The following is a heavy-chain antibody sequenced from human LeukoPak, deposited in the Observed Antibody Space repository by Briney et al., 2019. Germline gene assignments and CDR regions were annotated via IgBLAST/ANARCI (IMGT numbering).Heavy chain of an antibody. CDR3: ARVAYGDYVTLDY. D-gene: IGHD4-17*01. V-gene: IGHV4-39*07. CDR1: GGSISSSSYY. Sequence: PSETLSLTCTVSGGSISSSSYYWGWIRQPPGKGLEWIGSIYYSGSTYHNPSLKSRVTISVDTSKNQFSLKLSSVTAADTAVYYCARVAYGDYVTLDYWGQGTLVTVSS. J-gene: IGHJ4*02. CDR2: IYYSGST.